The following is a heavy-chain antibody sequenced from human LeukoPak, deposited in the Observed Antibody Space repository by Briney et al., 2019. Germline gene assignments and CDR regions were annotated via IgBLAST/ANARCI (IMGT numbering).Heavy chain of an antibody. D-gene: IGHD4-17*01. CDR1: GGSISSSSYY. J-gene: IGHJ6*03. V-gene: IGHV4-39*07. Sequence: PSETLSLTCTVSGGSISSSSYYWGWIRQPPGKGLEWIGSIYYSGSTCYNPSLKSRVTISVDTSKNQFSLKLSSVTAADTAVYYCARNSDYESYYYYYMDVWGKGTTVTVSS. CDR3: ARNSDYESYYYYYMDV. CDR2: IYYSGST.